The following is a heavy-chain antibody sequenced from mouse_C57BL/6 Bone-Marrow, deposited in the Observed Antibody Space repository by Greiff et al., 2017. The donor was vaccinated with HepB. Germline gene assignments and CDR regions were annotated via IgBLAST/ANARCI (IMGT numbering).Heavy chain of an antibody. CDR2: IRSKSNNYAT. CDR1: GFSFNTYA. V-gene: IGHV10-1*01. CDR3: GRGSYYYGSSYWYFDV. Sequence: EVQRVESGGGLVQPKGSLKLSCAASGFSFNTYAMNWVRQAPGKGLEWVARIRSKSNNYATYYADSVKDRFTISRDNSESMLYLQMNNLKPEDTAMYYCGRGSYYYGSSYWYFDVWGTGTTVTVSS. D-gene: IGHD1-1*01. J-gene: IGHJ1*03.